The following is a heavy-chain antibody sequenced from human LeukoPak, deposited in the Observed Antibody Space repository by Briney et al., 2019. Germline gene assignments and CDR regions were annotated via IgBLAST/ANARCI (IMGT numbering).Heavy chain of an antibody. J-gene: IGHJ4*02. D-gene: IGHD6-13*01. CDR2: IYGDGTT. V-gene: IGHV3-66*02. Sequence: GGSLRLSCAASGFTVSSAYMSWVRQAPGKGPAWVSVIYGDGTTYYADSVKGRFTISRDNSKNTLYLQMNSLRAEDTAVYYCAKDRRQLVRFEYWGQGTLVTVSS. CDR1: GFTVSSAY. CDR3: AKDRRQLVRFEY.